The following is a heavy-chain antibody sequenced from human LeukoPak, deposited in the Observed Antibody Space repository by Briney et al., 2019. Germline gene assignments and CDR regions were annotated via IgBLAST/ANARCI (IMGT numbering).Heavy chain of an antibody. J-gene: IGHJ6*02. CDR3: ARSLTSTYYYYGMDV. CDR1: GYTFTSYG. Sequence: ASVKVSCKASGYTFTSYGISWVRQAPGQGLEWMGWISAYNGNTNYAQKLQGRVTMTTDTSTSPAYMELRSLRSDDTAVYYCARSLTSTYYYYGMDVWGQGTTVTVSS. CDR2: ISAYNGNT. V-gene: IGHV1-18*01. D-gene: IGHD2-2*01.